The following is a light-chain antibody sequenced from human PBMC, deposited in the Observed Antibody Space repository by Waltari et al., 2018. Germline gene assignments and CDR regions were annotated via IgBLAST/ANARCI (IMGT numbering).Light chain of an antibody. Sequence: NFMLTQPQSVSESLGKTVTISCTGSGANIANNYVQGSQQRPGSAPTTVIYEDNRRPSGVPDRFSGSIDSSSISASLTISGLKTEDEADYYCQSYDHNNVLFGGGTKLTVL. CDR3: QSYDHNNVL. CDR1: GANIANNY. V-gene: IGLV6-57*02. CDR2: EDN. J-gene: IGLJ2*01.